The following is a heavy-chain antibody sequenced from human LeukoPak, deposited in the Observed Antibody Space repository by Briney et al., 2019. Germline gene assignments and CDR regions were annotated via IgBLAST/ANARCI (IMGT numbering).Heavy chain of an antibody. D-gene: IGHD2-2*01. CDR2: IYYSGST. J-gene: IGHJ4*02. Sequence: SETLSLTCTVSGGSISSSSYYWGWIRQPAGKGLEWIGSIYYSGSTYYNPSLKNRVTISVDTPKNQFSLKLSSVTAADTAVYYCARQLGYCSSTSCYADKVDYWGQGTLVTVSS. CDR1: GGSISSSSYY. CDR3: ARQLGYCSSTSCYADKVDY. V-gene: IGHV4-39*01.